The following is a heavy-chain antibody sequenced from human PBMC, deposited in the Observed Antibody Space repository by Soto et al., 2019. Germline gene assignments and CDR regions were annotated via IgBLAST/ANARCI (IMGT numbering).Heavy chain of an antibody. CDR1: GYTFTNYY. D-gene: IGHD1-1*01. J-gene: IGHJ4*02. V-gene: IGHV1-46*04. Sequence: QVQLVQSGAEVKNPGASVKLSCKASGYTFTNYYLHWVRQAPGQGLEWVGMINPSARTASYAQKLRGRLTMHRDTSTTTVYMELSRLTSEDTAVYYCARDNSAANGVLDHWGLGTLVTVAS. CDR3: ARDNSAANGVLDH. CDR2: INPSARTA.